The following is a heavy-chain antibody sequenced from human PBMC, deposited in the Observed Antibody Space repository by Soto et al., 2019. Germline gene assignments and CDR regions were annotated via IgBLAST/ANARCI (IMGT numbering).Heavy chain of an antibody. CDR3: ARALEVANWFDP. J-gene: IGHJ5*02. V-gene: IGHV4-30-4*01. CDR1: GGSISSGDYY. D-gene: IGHD2-15*01. CDR2: IYYSGST. Sequence: SETLSLTCTVSGGSISSGDYYWSWIRQPPGKGLEWIGYIYYSGSTYYNPSLKSRVTISVDTSKNQFSLKLSSVTAADTAVYYCARALEVANWFDPWGQGTLVTVSS.